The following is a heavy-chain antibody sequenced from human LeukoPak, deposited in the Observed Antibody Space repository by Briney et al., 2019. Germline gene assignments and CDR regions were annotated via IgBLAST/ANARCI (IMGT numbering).Heavy chain of an antibody. CDR3: ASLYSSSWYGVPYY. CDR2: IYTSGST. Sequence: SETLSLTCTVSGGSISSYYWSWIRQPAGKGLEWIGRIYTSGSTNYNPSLKSRVTMSVDTSKNQFSLKLSSVTAADTAVYYCASLYSSSWYGVPYYWGQGTLVTVSS. CDR1: GGSISSYY. D-gene: IGHD6-13*01. V-gene: IGHV4-4*07. J-gene: IGHJ4*02.